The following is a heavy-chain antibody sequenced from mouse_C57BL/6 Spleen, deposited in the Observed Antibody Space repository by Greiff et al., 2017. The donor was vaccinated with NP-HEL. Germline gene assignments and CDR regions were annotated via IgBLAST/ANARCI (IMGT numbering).Heavy chain of an antibody. CDR1: GFTFSSYA. D-gene: IGHD1-1*01. Sequence: EVKLVESGGGLVKPGGSLKLSCAASGFTFSSYAMSWVRQTPETRLEWVATISDGGSYTYYPDNVKGRFTISRDNAKNNLYLQMSHLKSEDTAMYYCARGGYYYGSSLWYFDYWGQGTTLTVSS. J-gene: IGHJ2*01. V-gene: IGHV5-4*03. CDR2: ISDGGSYT. CDR3: ARGGYYYGSSLWYFDY.